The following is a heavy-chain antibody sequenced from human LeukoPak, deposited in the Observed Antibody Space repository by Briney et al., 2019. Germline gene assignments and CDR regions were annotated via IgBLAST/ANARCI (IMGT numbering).Heavy chain of an antibody. J-gene: IGHJ5*02. V-gene: IGHV1-2*02. Sequence: ASVKVSCKASGYRFTDYYLHWVRQAPGQGLEWMGWINPDSGATNYVQKFHGRVTMTSDTSSTTAYMQFSRLRSDDAAVYYCARDNSVGETAWWFDPWGQGTLVTVSS. CDR2: INPDSGAT. CDR1: GYRFTDYY. D-gene: IGHD1-26*01. CDR3: ARDNSVGETAWWFDP.